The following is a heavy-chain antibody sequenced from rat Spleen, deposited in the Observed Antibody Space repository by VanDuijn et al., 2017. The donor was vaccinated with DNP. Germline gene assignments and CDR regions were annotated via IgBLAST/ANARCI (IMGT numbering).Heavy chain of an antibody. CDR2: ITSGGSS. CDR1: GFTFSTFP. V-gene: IGHV5-46*01. J-gene: IGHJ4*01. CDR3: TTHGSIATISTGAMDV. D-gene: IGHD1-2*01. Sequence: EVQLVESGGGLVQPGRSMKLSCAASGFTFSTFPMAWVRQVPGKGLEWIASITSGGSSYYPDSVKGRFTISRDNAKNTLYLQMDSLRSEDTATYYCTTHGSIATISTGAMDVWGQGTSVTVSS.